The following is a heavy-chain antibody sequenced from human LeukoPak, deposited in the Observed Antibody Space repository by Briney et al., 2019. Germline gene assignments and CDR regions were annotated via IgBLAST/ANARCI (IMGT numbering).Heavy chain of an antibody. J-gene: IGHJ4*02. V-gene: IGHV1-2*02. CDR1: GHTFTCYY. CDR3: ARDMVRGVKHFDN. D-gene: IGHD3-10*01. Sequence: GASVKVSCKASGHTFTCYYMHWVRQAPGQGLEWMGWINPNSGGTNYAQKFQGRVTITRDTSISTAYMELSRLRSDDTAVYCCARDMVRGVKHFDNWGQGTLVTVSS. CDR2: INPNSGGT.